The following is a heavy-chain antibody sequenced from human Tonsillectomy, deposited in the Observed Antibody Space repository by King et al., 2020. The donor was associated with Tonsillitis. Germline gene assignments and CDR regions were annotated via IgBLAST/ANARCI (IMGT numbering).Heavy chain of an antibody. Sequence: QLVQSGGGVVQPGRSLRLSCAASGFIFSNYGMHWVRQAPGKGLDWVAVIWYDGSNKYYAESVKGRFTISRDNSKNTLYLQMNSLRAEDTAIYYCATGLPTYDFCSGYYTGDFWGQGTLVAVSS. V-gene: IGHV3-33*01. CDR2: IWYDGSNK. CDR3: ATGLPTYDFCSGYYTGDF. D-gene: IGHD3-3*01. CDR1: GFIFSNYG. J-gene: IGHJ4*02.